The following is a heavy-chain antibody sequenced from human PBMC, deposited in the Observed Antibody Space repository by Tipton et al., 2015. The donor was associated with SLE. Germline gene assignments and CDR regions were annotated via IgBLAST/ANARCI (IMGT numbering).Heavy chain of an antibody. CDR2: IFSSGDS. D-gene: IGHD3-22*01. Sequence: LRLSCTVSGGSISSGYYSWSWVRQPAGRGLEWFGRIFSSGDSNCNPSLKSRVTISLDTSKNQVSLRLTSLTAADTAVYYCARLLPSGFHYYYYYMDVWGQGTPVPVSS. CDR1: GGSISSGYYS. CDR3: ARLLPSGFHYYYYYMDV. V-gene: IGHV4-61*02. J-gene: IGHJ6*03.